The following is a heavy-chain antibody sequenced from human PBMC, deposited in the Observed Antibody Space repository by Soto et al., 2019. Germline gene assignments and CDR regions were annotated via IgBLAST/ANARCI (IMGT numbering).Heavy chain of an antibody. CDR2: IWYDGSNK. J-gene: IGHJ4*02. CDR3: ASSMVRGVITNDY. D-gene: IGHD3-10*01. Sequence: GGSLRLSCAASGFTFSSYVMHWVRQAPGKGLEWVAVIWYDGSNKYYADSVKGRFTISRDNSKNTLYLQMNSLRAEDTAVYYCASSMVRGVITNDYWGQGTLVTVSS. CDR1: GFTFSSYV. V-gene: IGHV3-33*01.